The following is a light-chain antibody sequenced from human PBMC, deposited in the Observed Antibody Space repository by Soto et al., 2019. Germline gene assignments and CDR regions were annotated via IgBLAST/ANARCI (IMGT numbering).Light chain of an antibody. Sequence: ENVLTQSPGSLSLSPGERATLSCRASQSVSSTYLAWYQQKPGQPPRLLIYGASSRATGIPDRFSGSGSGTDFTLTISRLEPEDFAVYYCQQYATSPFTFGPGTKVDIK. V-gene: IGKV3-20*01. J-gene: IGKJ3*01. CDR3: QQYATSPFT. CDR2: GAS. CDR1: QSVSSTY.